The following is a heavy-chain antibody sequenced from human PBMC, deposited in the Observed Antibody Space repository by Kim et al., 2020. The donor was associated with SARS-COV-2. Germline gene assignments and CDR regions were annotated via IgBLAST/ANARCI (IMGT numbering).Heavy chain of an antibody. CDR2: FDPEDGET. V-gene: IGHV1-24*01. Sequence: ASVKVSCKVSGYTLTELSMHWVRQAPGKGLEWMGGFDPEDGETIYAQKFQGRVTMTEDTSTDTAYMELSSLRSEDTAVYYCATDRLAAAGYYYYGMDVWGQGTTVTVSS. J-gene: IGHJ6*02. CDR1: GYTLTELS. D-gene: IGHD6-13*01. CDR3: ATDRLAAAGYYYYGMDV.